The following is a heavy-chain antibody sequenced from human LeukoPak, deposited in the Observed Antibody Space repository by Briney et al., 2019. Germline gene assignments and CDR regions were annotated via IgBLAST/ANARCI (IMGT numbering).Heavy chain of an antibody. J-gene: IGHJ6*03. CDR1: GGSISSYY. D-gene: IGHD5-12*01. CDR3: ARVVYSGYDFRGAMDV. CDR2: IYYTGST. V-gene: IGHV4-59*01. Sequence: SETLSLTCTISGGSISSYYWSWIRQPPGKGLEWIGYIYYTGSTNHNPSLKSRVTISVDTSKNQFSLKLSSVTAADTAVYYCARVVYSGYDFRGAMDVWGKGTAVTVSS.